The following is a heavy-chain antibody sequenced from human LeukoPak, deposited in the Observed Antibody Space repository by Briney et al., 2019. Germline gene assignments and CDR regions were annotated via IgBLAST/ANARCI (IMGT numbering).Heavy chain of an antibody. Sequence: GGSLRLSCAASGFTFSNYEMNWVRQAPGKGLEWVAYISGRGDTIYYADSVKGRFTISRDDGKSSLYLQMNSLRAEDTAVYYCARDGGTRLKYSYGYGDYWGQGTLVTVSS. CDR1: GFTFSNYE. CDR2: ISGRGDTI. D-gene: IGHD5-18*01. V-gene: IGHV3-48*03. CDR3: ARDGGTRLKYSYGYGDY. J-gene: IGHJ4*02.